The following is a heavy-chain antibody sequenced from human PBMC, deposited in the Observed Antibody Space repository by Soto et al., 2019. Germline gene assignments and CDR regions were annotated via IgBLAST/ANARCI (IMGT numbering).Heavy chain of an antibody. D-gene: IGHD3-10*01. CDR2: IYNDGTT. Sequence: GGSLRLSCVASGLPVAGSYMAWVRQAPGKGLEWASVIYNDGTTYYSQSVEGRFTISRDTSKNTLYLQMDRLRDEDKAVYYCVRPLPSGQTHARDVWGQGTTVTVSS. CDR1: GLPVAGSY. J-gene: IGHJ6*02. V-gene: IGHV3-53*01. CDR3: VRPLPSGQTHARDV.